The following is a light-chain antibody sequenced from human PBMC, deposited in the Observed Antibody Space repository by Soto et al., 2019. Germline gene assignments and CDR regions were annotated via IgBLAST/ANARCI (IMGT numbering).Light chain of an antibody. Sequence: EIVLTQSPGTLSLSPGERATFSCRASQSVSSSYLAWYQQKPGQAPRLLIYGASRRATGIPDTFSGSGAGTEFTLTISRLEPEDFAVYYCQQYGSSPVTFGQGTKVELK. J-gene: IGKJ1*01. CDR3: QQYGSSPVT. CDR1: QSVSSSY. CDR2: GAS. V-gene: IGKV3-20*01.